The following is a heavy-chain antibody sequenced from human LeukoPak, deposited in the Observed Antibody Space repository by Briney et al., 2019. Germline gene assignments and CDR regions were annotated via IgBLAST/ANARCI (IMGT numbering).Heavy chain of an antibody. CDR2: FDPEDGET. D-gene: IGHD3-22*01. CDR1: GYTLTELS. Sequence: ASVKVSCKVSGYTLTELSMHWVRQAPGKGLEWMGGFDPEDGETIYAQKFQGRVTMTEDTSTDTAYMELSSLRSEDTAVYHCATVPYRHMIVVNYFDYWGQGTLVTVSS. CDR3: ATVPYRHMIVVNYFDY. J-gene: IGHJ4*02. V-gene: IGHV1-24*01.